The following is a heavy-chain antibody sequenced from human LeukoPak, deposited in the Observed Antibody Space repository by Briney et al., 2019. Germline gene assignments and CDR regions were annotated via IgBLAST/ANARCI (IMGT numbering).Heavy chain of an antibody. CDR3: ARGLTSANYFDY. CDR1: GGTFSSYA. D-gene: IGHD4/OR15-4a*01. CDR2: IIPIFGTA. Sequence: SVKVSCKASGGTFSSYAISWVRQAPGQGLEWMGGIIPIFGTANYAQKFQGRVTITTDESTSTAYLELSSLRSEDTAVYYCARGLTSANYFDYWGQGTLVTVSS. V-gene: IGHV1-69*05. J-gene: IGHJ4*02.